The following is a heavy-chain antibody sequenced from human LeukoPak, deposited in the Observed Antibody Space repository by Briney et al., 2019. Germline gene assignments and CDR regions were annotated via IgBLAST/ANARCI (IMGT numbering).Heavy chain of an antibody. CDR1: GFTFSSYA. J-gene: IGHJ4*02. CDR2: ISGSGGST. V-gene: IGHV3-23*01. Sequence: GGSLRLSCAASGFTFSSYAMSWVRQAPGKGLEWVSAISGSGGSTYYADSVKGRFTISRDNSKNTLYLQLNSLRAEDTAVYYCEREYDHYYDSSGTPGYWGQGTLVTVSS. CDR3: EREYDHYYDSSGTPGY. D-gene: IGHD3-22*01.